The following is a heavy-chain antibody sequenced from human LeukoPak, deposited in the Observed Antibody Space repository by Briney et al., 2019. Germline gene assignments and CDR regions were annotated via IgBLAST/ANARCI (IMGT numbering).Heavy chain of an antibody. V-gene: IGHV3-30*18. CDR2: ISYDGSNK. D-gene: IGHD4-11*01. Sequence: PGGSLRLSCAVSGFPFSSYGMHWVRQAPGKGLEWVAVISYDGSNKYYADSVKGPFTISRDKSKNTLYLQMNSLRPEDTAVYYRAKGLLSNSQRGYFDSWGQGTLVTVSS. CDR1: GFPFSSYG. J-gene: IGHJ4*02. CDR3: AKGLLSNSQRGYFDS.